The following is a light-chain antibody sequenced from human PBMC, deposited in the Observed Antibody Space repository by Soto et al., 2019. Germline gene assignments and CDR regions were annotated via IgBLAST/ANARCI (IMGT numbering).Light chain of an antibody. CDR2: KAS. V-gene: IGKV1-5*03. Sequence: DIQMTQSPSSVSGSVGYRCTITCRASQSISSYLNWYQQKPGKAPKLLIYKASTLKSGVPSRFSGSGSGTEFTLTISSLQPDDFATYYCHHYNSYSEAFGQGTTVDIK. CDR3: HHYNSYSEA. J-gene: IGKJ1*01. CDR1: QSISSY.